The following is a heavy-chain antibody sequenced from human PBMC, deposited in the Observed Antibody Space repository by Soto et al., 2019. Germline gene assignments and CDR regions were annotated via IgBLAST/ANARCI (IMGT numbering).Heavy chain of an antibody. Sequence: ESGGGVVQPGRSLRLSCAASGFTFSSYAMHWVRQAPGKGLEWVAVISYDGSNKYYADSVKGRFTISRDNSKNTLYLQMNSLRAEDTAVYYCARGPNYYGSGSYRAWGQGTLVTVSS. CDR2: ISYDGSNK. CDR1: GFTFSSYA. D-gene: IGHD3-10*01. CDR3: ARGPNYYGSGSYRA. J-gene: IGHJ5*02. V-gene: IGHV3-30-3*01.